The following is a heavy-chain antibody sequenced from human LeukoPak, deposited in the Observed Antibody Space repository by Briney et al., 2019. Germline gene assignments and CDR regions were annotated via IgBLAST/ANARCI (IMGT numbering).Heavy chain of an antibody. CDR2: IKQDGSEK. CDR1: GFTFSSYW. CDR3: ARAGRYFDWFPYYFDY. Sequence: GGSLRLSCAASGFTFSSYWMSWVRQAPGKGLEWVANIKQDGSEKYYVDSVKGRFTISRDNAKNSLYLRMNSLRAEDTAVYYCARAGRYFDWFPYYFDYWGQGTLVTVSS. D-gene: IGHD3-9*01. V-gene: IGHV3-7*01. J-gene: IGHJ4*02.